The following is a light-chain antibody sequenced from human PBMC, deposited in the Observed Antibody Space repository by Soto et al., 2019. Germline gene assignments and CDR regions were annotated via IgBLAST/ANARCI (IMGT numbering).Light chain of an antibody. V-gene: IGLV2-14*01. CDR2: EVS. CDR1: NSDIGGYDF. CDR3: ISYTSTSTYV. Sequence: SALTQPASVSGSPGQSITISCTGTNSDIGGYDFVSWYQQLPGKAPKLMIFEVSNRPSGVSDRFSGSKSDNTASLTITGLQPADEADYYCISYTSTSTYVFGTGTKLTVL. J-gene: IGLJ1*01.